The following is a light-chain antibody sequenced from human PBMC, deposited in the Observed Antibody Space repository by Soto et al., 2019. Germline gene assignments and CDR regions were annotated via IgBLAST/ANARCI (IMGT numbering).Light chain of an antibody. V-gene: IGKV1-27*01. CDR1: QGIRNY. Sequence: DKHMTQSLSTLPSYVEDRVPITCRASQGIRNYLAWYHQKPGKVPKLLIYAASTLQSGVPSRFSGSGSGTDFTLTISSLQPEDVATDYCQKYNFAPLTFGGGTNVDNK. CDR2: AAS. CDR3: QKYNFAPLT. J-gene: IGKJ4*01.